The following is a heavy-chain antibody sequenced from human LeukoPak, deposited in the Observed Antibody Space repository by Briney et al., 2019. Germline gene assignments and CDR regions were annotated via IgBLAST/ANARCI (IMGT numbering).Heavy chain of an antibody. J-gene: IGHJ2*01. V-gene: IGHV3-23*01. CDR3: AKGPGAGLRYWYFDL. D-gene: IGHD2-21*02. CDR2: VSGSGAGT. Sequence: QSGGSLRLTCAASGLTFNTYAMSWVRQAPGKGLQWVSTVSGSGAGTFYGDSVKGRFTISRDNSNNTLFLQMNSLSADDTAVYFCAKGPGAGLRYWYFDLWGRGSLVTVSS. CDR1: GLTFNTYA.